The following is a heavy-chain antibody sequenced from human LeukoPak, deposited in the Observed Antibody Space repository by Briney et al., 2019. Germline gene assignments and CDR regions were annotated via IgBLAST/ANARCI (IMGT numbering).Heavy chain of an antibody. CDR3: ARGAAGFDY. V-gene: IGHV3-13*04. Sequence: PGRSLRLSCAASGFTFSTYDMHWVRQATGKGLEWVSGMGKTAGDTYYSGSVKGRFTISRENAKNSVYLEMNSLEAGDTAVYYCARGAAGFDYWGQGTLVSVSS. CDR1: GFTFSTYD. J-gene: IGHJ4*02. CDR2: MGKTAGDT. D-gene: IGHD6-13*01.